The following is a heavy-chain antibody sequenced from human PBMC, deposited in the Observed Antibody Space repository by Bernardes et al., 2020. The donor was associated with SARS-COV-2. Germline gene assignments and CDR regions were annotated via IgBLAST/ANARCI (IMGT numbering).Heavy chain of an antibody. CDR2: ISGSGNDI. D-gene: IGHD1-26*01. CDR3: ARTYRSGSSLYNYYYGMDV. CDR1: GFSFSDYY. V-gene: IGHV3-11*01. J-gene: IGHJ6*02. Sequence: GGSLRLSCAASGFSFSDYYMSWIRQAPGKGLEWVSYISGSGNDISYADSVKGRFTMSRDNAQNPLYLQMNSLRADDTAIYYCARTYRSGSSLYNYYYGMDVWGQGTTVTVSS.